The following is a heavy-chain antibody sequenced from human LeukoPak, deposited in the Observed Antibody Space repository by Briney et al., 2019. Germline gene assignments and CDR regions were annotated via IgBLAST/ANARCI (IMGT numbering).Heavy chain of an antibody. CDR3: STLTSRGLSDS. V-gene: IGHV3-15*07. D-gene: IGHD1-20*01. CDR2: IKSKADGETI. CDR1: GFTFTNAW. Sequence: GGSLRLSCAASGFTFTNAWMNWVRQAPGEGLEWVGRIKSKADGETIDYAAPVKGRFTFSRDDSKNMLYMQMNSLKSEDTAVYYCSTLTSRGLSDSWGQGTLVTVSS. J-gene: IGHJ4*02.